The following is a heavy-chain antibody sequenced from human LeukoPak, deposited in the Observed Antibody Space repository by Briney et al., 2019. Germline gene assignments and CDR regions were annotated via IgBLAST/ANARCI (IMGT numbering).Heavy chain of an antibody. CDR3: ARDIGLRYFVFDY. D-gene: IGHD3-9*01. J-gene: IGHJ4*02. Sequence: PGGSLRLSCAASGFTFSSYGMSWVRQAPGKGLEWVSAISGSGGSTYYADSVKGRFTISRDNAKNSLYLQMNSLRAEDTAVYYCARDIGLRYFVFDYWGQGTLVTVSS. CDR1: GFTFSSYG. CDR2: ISGSGGST. V-gene: IGHV3-23*01.